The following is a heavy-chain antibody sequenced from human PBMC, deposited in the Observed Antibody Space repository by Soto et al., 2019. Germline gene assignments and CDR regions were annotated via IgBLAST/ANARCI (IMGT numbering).Heavy chain of an antibody. Sequence: QVQLQESGPGLVKPSETLSLTCTVSGGSISSYYWSWIRQPPGKGLEWIGYIYYSGSTNYNPSLKSRVTISVDTSKTQFALQLSSVTAADTAVYYCARRWGSYFDYWGQGTLVTVSS. CDR3: ARRWGSYFDY. CDR1: GGSISSYY. J-gene: IGHJ4*02. CDR2: IYYSGST. V-gene: IGHV4-59*08. D-gene: IGHD7-27*01.